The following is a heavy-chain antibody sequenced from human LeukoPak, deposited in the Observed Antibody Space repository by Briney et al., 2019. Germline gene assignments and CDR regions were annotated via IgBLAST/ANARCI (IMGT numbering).Heavy chain of an antibody. CDR3: ARGGRKLWFENWFDP. Sequence: PSQTLSLTCAVSGGSISSGGYSWSWIRQPPGKGLEWIGYIYHSGSTYYNPSLKSRVTISVDRSKNQFSLKLSSVTAADTAVYYCARGGRKLWFENWFDPXXXGTLVTVSS. V-gene: IGHV4-30-2*01. CDR1: GGSISSGGYS. D-gene: IGHD3-10*01. CDR2: IYHSGST. J-gene: IGHJ5*02.